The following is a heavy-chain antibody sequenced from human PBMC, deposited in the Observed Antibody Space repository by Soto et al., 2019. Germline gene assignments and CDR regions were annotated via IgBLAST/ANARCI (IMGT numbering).Heavy chain of an antibody. Sequence: EVQLVESGGGLVQPGGSLRLSCAASGFTVSSNYMNWVRQAPGKGLEWVSVIYSGGSTYYADSVKDRFTISRDNSKNTLYLQMNSLRAEDTAVYYCARSWAVAGSYDYWGQGTLVTVSS. CDR2: IYSGGST. CDR3: ARSWAVAGSYDY. J-gene: IGHJ4*02. V-gene: IGHV3-66*01. CDR1: GFTVSSNY. D-gene: IGHD6-19*01.